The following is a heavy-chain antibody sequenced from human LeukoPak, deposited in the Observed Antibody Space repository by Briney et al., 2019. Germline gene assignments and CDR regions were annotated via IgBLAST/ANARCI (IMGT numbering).Heavy chain of an antibody. J-gene: IGHJ6*02. Sequence: GGSLRLSCAASGFTFSDYYMSWTRQAPGKGLEWVSYISSSSSYTTYADSVKGRFTISRDNAKNSLYLQMNSLRGEDTAVYYCARDRGTAAYGMDVWGQGTTVTVSS. D-gene: IGHD2-2*01. V-gene: IGHV3-11*06. CDR1: GFTFSDYY. CDR3: ARDRGTAAYGMDV. CDR2: ISSSSSYT.